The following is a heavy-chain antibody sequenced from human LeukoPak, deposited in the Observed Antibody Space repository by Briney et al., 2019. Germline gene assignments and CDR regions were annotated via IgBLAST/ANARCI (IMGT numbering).Heavy chain of an antibody. CDR2: IYYSGST. Sequence: PSETLSLTCTVSGGSISSYYWSWIRQPPGKGLEWIGYIYYSGSTNYNPSLKSRVTISVDTSKNQFSLKLSSVTAADTAVYYCASSDIVVVPAATYFDYWGRGTLVTVSS. D-gene: IGHD2-2*01. CDR3: ASSDIVVVPAATYFDY. CDR1: GGSISSYY. V-gene: IGHV4-59*08. J-gene: IGHJ4*02.